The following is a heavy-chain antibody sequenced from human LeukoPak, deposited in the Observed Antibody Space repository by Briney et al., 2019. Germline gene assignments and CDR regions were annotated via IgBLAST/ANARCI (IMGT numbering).Heavy chain of an antibody. Sequence: ASVTVSCKASGYTFTSYGISWVRQAPGQGLEWMGWISAYNGNTNYAQKLQGRVTMTTDTSTSTAYMEMRSLRSDDTAVYYCARDHLNGYNGRAFDIWGQGTMVSVPS. CDR3: ARDHLNGYNGRAFDI. CDR1: GYTFTSYG. V-gene: IGHV1-18*01. CDR2: ISAYNGNT. D-gene: IGHD5-24*01. J-gene: IGHJ3*02.